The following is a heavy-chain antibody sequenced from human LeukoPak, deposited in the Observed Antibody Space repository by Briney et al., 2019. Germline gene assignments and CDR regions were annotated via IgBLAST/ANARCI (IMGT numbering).Heavy chain of an antibody. J-gene: IGHJ4*02. Sequence: TGGSLRLSCAASGFTFSSYSMNRVRQAPGKGLEWVSSISSSSSYIYYADSVKGRFTISRDNAKNSLYLQMNSLRAEDTAVYYCARLQPNFDYWGQRTLVTVSS. CDR1: GFTFSSYS. CDR2: ISSSSSYI. D-gene: IGHD5-18*01. V-gene: IGHV3-21*01. CDR3: ARLQPNFDY.